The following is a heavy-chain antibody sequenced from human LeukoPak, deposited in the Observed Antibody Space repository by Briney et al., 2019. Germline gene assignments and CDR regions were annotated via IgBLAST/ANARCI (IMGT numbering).Heavy chain of an antibody. D-gene: IGHD3-3*01. J-gene: IGHJ4*02. CDR2: IYYSGST. V-gene: IGHV4-34*01. CDR3: ARDNYDFWSGYHIDY. CDR1: GGSFSGYY. Sequence: SETLSLTCAVYGGSFSGYYWSWIRQPPGKGLEWIGSIYYSGSTYYNPSLKSRVTISVDTSKNQFSLKLSSVTAADTAVYYCARDNYDFWSGYHIDYWGQGTLVTVSS.